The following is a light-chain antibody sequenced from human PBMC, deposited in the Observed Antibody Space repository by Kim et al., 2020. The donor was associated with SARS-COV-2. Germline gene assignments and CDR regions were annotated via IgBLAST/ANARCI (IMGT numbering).Light chain of an antibody. V-gene: IGKV1-8*01. CDR1: QGISSY. CDR2: AAS. CDR3: QQYYSYPYT. J-gene: IGKJ2*01. Sequence: YASTGDRVTITCRASQGISSYLAWYQQIPGKAPKLLIYAASTLQSGVPSRFSGSGSGTDFTLTISCLQSEDFATYYCQQYYSYPYTFGQGTKLEI.